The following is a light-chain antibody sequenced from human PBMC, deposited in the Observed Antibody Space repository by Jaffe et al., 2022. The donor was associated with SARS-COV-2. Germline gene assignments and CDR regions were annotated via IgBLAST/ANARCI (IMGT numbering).Light chain of an antibody. V-gene: IGLV2-23*01. CDR1: SSDVGSYKF. CDR2: EGT. CDR3: CSYAGGTTWV. Sequence: QSALTQPASVSGSPGQSITISCTGISSDVGSYKFVSWYQQLPGKAPEYIIYEGTKRPSGVSHRFSASKSGNTASLTISGLQAEDEADYYCCSYAGGTTWVFGGGTKVTVL. J-gene: IGLJ3*02.